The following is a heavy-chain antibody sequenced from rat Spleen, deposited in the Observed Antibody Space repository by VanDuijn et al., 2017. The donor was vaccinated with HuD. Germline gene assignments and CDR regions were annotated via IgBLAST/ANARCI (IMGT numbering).Heavy chain of an antibody. CDR3: ARHSSTYYVMDA. Sequence: EVQLVESGGGLVQPGRSLKLSCAASGFTFSDSYMAWVRQAPKKGLEWVASITYEGRSTYYGDSVKGRFTISRDNAKTTLYLQMNSLRSEDTATYYCARHSSTYYVMDAWGQGTSVTVSS. J-gene: IGHJ4*01. V-gene: IGHV5-22*01. D-gene: IGHD1-2*01. CDR1: GFTFSDSY. CDR2: ITYEGRST.